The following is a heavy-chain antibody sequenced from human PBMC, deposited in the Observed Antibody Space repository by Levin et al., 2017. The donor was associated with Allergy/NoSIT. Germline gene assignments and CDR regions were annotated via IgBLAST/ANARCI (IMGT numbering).Heavy chain of an antibody. CDR2: IYYSGST. V-gene: IGHV4-30-4*01. CDR1: GGSISSGDYY. Sequence: PSETLSLTCTVSGGSISSGDYYWSWIRQPPGKGLEWIGYIYYSGSTYYNPSLKSRVTISVDTSKNQFSLKLSSVTAADTAVYYCARVSGVRGVLITPVYYYYGMDVWGQGTTVTVSS. J-gene: IGHJ6*02. D-gene: IGHD3-10*01. CDR3: ARVSGVRGVLITPVYYYYGMDV.